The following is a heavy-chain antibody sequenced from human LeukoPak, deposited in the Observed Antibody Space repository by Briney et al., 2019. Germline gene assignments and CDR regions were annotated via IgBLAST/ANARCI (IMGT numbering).Heavy chain of an antibody. V-gene: IGHV4-34*01. CDR1: GGSFSGYY. CDR2: INHSGST. CDR3: ARGVARIAAAALDY. D-gene: IGHD6-13*01. Sequence: SETLSLTCAVYGGSFSGYYWSWIRQPPGEGLEWVGEINHSGSTNYNPSLKSRVTISVDTSKNQFSLKLSSVTAADTAVYYCARGVARIAAAALDYWGQGTLVTVSS. J-gene: IGHJ4*02.